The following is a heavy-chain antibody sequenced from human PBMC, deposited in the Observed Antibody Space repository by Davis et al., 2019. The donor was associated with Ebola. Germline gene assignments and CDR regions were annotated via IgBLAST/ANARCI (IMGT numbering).Heavy chain of an antibody. CDR3: AAYYYDSSGYSGY. CDR2: ISTSSITK. V-gene: IGHV3-48*01. Sequence: GGSLRLSCAASGFTFSSYNMNWVRQAPGKGLEWVSYISTSSITKYYADSVKGRFTISRDNSKNTLYLQMNSLRAEDTAVYYCAAYYYDSSGYSGYWGQGTLVTVSS. CDR1: GFTFSSYN. D-gene: IGHD3-22*01. J-gene: IGHJ4*02.